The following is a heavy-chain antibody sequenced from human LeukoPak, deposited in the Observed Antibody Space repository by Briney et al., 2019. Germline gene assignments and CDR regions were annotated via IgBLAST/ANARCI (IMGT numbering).Heavy chain of an antibody. V-gene: IGHV1-8*03. Sequence: ASVKVSCKASGYTFTGYYMHWVRQATGQGLEWMGWMSPSSGNTGSAQKFQGRVTFTRDTSISTSFMGLSSLRSEDTAIYYCARGRPDTSVPRTYYMDVWGKGTTVTVSS. CDR2: MSPSSGNT. CDR1: GYTFTGYY. CDR3: ARGRPDTSVPRTYYMDV. D-gene: IGHD5-18*01. J-gene: IGHJ6*03.